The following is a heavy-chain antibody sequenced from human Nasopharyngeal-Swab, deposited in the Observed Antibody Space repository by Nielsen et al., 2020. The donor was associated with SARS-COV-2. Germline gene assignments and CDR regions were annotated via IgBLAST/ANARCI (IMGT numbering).Heavy chain of an antibody. J-gene: IGHJ4*02. D-gene: IGHD6-25*01. CDR1: GFTFSSYW. CDR3: AKGTKGSGGNY. V-gene: IGHV3-74*01. Sequence: GESLKISCAASGFTFSSYWMHWVRQAPGKGLVWVSRINSDGSSTSYADSVKGRFTISRDNAKNTLYLQMNSLRAEDTAVYYCAKGTKGSGGNYWGQGTLGTVSS. CDR2: INSDGSST.